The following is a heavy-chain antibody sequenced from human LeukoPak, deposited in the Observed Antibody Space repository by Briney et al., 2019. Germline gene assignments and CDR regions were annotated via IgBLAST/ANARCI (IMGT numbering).Heavy chain of an antibody. V-gene: IGHV3-23*01. CDR3: AKDRAYSGWNDPLVGY. CDR1: GFTFSSYA. J-gene: IGHJ4*02. D-gene: IGHD1-1*01. Sequence: GGSLRLSCAASGFTFSSYAMSWVRQAPGKGLEWVSAISGSGGSTYYADSVKGRFTISRDNSKNTLYLQMNSLRAEDTAVYYCAKDRAYSGWNDPLVGYWGQGTLVTVSS. CDR2: ISGSGGST.